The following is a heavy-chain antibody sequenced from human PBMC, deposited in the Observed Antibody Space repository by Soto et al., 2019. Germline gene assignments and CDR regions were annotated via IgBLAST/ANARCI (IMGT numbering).Heavy chain of an antibody. Sequence: SETLSLTCAVYGESFSGYYWSWIRQPPGKGLEWIGEVNHSGNTNYNPALKSRVTISEDTSKSQFSLKLTPVTAADTAIYYCARATIQGHQSAVGVGVSQTLDYWGQGIQVTVSS. CDR1: GESFSGYY. J-gene: IGHJ4*02. V-gene: IGHV4-34*01. D-gene: IGHD2-8*01. CDR3: ARATIQGHQSAVGVGVSQTLDY. CDR2: VNHSGNT.